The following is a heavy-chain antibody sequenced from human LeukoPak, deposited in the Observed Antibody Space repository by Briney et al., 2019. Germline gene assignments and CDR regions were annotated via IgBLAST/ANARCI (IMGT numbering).Heavy chain of an antibody. CDR1: GFTFSSYE. V-gene: IGHV4-39*07. CDR2: IYYSGST. Sequence: PGGSLRLSCAASGFTFSSYEMNWVRQPPGKGLEWIGSIYYSGSTYYNPSLKSRVTISVDTSKNQFSLKLSSVTAADTAVYYCARDPGDGYFDWLLEFDYWGQGTLVTVSS. D-gene: IGHD3-9*01. CDR3: ARDPGDGYFDWLLEFDY. J-gene: IGHJ4*02.